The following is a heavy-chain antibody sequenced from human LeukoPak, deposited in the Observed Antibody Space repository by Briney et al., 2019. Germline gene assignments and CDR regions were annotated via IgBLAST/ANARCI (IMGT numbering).Heavy chain of an antibody. Sequence: ESLKISCKGSGYSFTSYWIAWVRQMPGKGLEWMGIIYPSDSDTRYSPSFQGQVTISVDKSISTACLQWSSLKASDTAMYFCARLLGSSISDAFHIWGQGTMVTVST. CDR1: GYSFTSYW. CDR2: IYPSDSDT. D-gene: IGHD6-13*01. CDR3: ARLLGSSISDAFHI. V-gene: IGHV5-51*01. J-gene: IGHJ3*02.